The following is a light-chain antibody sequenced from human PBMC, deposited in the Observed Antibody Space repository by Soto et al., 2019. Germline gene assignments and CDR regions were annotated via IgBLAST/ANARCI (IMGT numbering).Light chain of an antibody. CDR1: QSISSY. J-gene: IGKJ5*01. CDR3: QQSYSTPRIT. V-gene: IGKV1-39*01. Sequence: DIQMTQSPSSLSASVGDRVTITCRASQSISSYLNWYQQKPGKAPKLQIYAASSLQSGVPSRFSGSGSGTDFTLTISSLQPEDFATYYCQQSYSTPRITVGQGTRLEI. CDR2: AAS.